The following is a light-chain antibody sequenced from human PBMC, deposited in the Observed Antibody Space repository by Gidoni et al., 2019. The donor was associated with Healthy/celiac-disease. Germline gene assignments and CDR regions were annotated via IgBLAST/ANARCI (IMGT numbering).Light chain of an antibody. V-gene: IGKV1-39*01. CDR3: QQSYSTPSWT. Sequence: DVQMTQYPSYLSASVGDRVTITCRASQRISSYLNWYQQKPGKAPKLLIYAASSLQSGVPSRFSGSGSGTDFTLTISSLQAEDFATYYCQQSYSTPSWTFGQGTKVEIK. J-gene: IGKJ1*01. CDR2: AAS. CDR1: QRISSY.